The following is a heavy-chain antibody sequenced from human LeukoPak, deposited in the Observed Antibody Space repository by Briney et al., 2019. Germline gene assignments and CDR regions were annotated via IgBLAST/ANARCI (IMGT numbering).Heavy chain of an antibody. CDR1: GYTFTVCY. CDR2: INPNSGGT. D-gene: IGHD3-10*01. Sequence: ASVKVSCKASGYTFTVCYIRWVRQAPGQGLEWMGWINPNSGGTNYAQKFQGRVTMTRDTSISTAYMELSRLRSSAAAVYFCERVGRVPRGYYGLDVWGQGTTVTVSS. V-gene: IGHV1-2*02. J-gene: IGHJ6*02. CDR3: ERVGRVPRGYYGLDV.